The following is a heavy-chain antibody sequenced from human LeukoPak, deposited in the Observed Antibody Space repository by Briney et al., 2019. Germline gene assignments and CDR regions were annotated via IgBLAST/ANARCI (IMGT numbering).Heavy chain of an antibody. CDR2: FDPEDGET. Sequence: ASVKVSCKASGYTFTGYYMHWVRQAPGKGLEWMGGFDPEDGETIYAQKFQGRVTMTEDTSTDTAYMELSSLRSEDTAVYYCATEKRYQLLLYAFDIWGQGTMVTVSS. J-gene: IGHJ3*02. CDR1: GYTFTGYY. V-gene: IGHV1-24*01. CDR3: ATEKRYQLLLYAFDI. D-gene: IGHD2-2*01.